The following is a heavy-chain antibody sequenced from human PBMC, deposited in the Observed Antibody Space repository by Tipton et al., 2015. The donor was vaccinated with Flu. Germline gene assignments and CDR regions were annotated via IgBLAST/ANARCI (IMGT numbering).Heavy chain of an antibody. CDR3: ARQDYGAYERLHVFDF. CDR1: GGSISSGSYY. D-gene: IGHD4-17*01. V-gene: IGHV4-61*02. CDR2: IYTSGGT. Sequence: TLSLTCTVSGGSISSGSYYWSWIRQSAGKGLEWIGRIYTSGGTNYNPSLRSRVTISVDTSKNQFSLKLSSVTAGDTAIYYCARQDYGAYERLHVFDFWGQGTMVAVSS. J-gene: IGHJ3*01.